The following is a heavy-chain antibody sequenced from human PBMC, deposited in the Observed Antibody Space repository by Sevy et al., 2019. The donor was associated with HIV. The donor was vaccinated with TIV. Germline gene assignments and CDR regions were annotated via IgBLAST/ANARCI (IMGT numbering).Heavy chain of an antibody. Sequence: GGSLRLSCAASGITFTNASMTWVRQAPGKGLEWVGQIKSNTDGGTTDYAAPVKGRFTISRDDSKSTLFLQMHSLKTDDTAVYYCATKGNFWSGYQYFDYWGQGTLVTVSS. CDR2: IKSNTDGGTT. V-gene: IGHV3-15*01. J-gene: IGHJ4*02. CDR1: GITFTNAS. D-gene: IGHD3-3*01. CDR3: ATKGNFWSGYQYFDY.